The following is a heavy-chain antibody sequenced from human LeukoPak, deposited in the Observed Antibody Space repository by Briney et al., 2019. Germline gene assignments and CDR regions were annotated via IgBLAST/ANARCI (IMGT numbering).Heavy chain of an antibody. J-gene: IGHJ5*02. Sequence: ASVKVSCKVSGYTLTELFMHWVRQAPGKGLEWMGGFDPEDGEIIYPQKFQGRVTMTEDTSTDTAYMELSSLRSEDTAVYYCATVVLPPDWFDPWGQGTLVTVSS. CDR2: FDPEDGEI. CDR1: GYTLTELF. V-gene: IGHV1-24*01. CDR3: ATVVLPPDWFDP.